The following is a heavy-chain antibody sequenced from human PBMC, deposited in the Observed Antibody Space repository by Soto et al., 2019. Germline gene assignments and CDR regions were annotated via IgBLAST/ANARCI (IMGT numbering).Heavy chain of an antibody. D-gene: IGHD6-6*01. CDR1: GFTFSDYY. V-gene: IGHV3-11*06. J-gene: IGHJ6*02. Sequence: GGSLRLSCAASGFTFSDYYMSWIRQAPGKGLEWVSYISSSSSYTNYADSVKGRFTISRDNAKNSLYLQMNSLRAEDTAVYYCARDRRSIAARPWYGMDVWGQGTTVTVSS. CDR2: ISSSSSYT. CDR3: ARDRRSIAARPWYGMDV.